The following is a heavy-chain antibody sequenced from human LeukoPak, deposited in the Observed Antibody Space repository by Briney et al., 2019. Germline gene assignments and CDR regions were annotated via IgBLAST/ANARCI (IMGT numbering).Heavy chain of an antibody. J-gene: IGHJ5*02. V-gene: IGHV3-11*01. CDR2: ISSSGSTK. Sequence: GGSLRLSCAASGFTFSDYYMFWIRQAPGKGLEWVSYISSSGSTKYYADSVKGRFTISRDNAKNSLYLQMNSLRAEDTAVYYCAKITPGDYARERFNWFDPWGQGTLVTVSS. CDR3: AKITPGDYARERFNWFDP. D-gene: IGHD4-17*01. CDR1: GFTFSDYY.